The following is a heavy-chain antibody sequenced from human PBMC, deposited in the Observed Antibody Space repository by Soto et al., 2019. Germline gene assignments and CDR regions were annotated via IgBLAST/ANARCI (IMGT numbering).Heavy chain of an antibody. J-gene: IGHJ4*02. Sequence: PGGSLRLSCAASGFTFSSYAMHWVRQAPGKGLEWVAVISYDGSNKYYADYVKGRFTISRDNSKNTLYLQMNSLRAEDTAVYYCARPAYYYDSSGYGIFDYWGQGT. V-gene: IGHV3-30-3*01. CDR1: GFTFSSYA. CDR3: ARPAYYYDSSGYGIFDY. D-gene: IGHD3-22*01. CDR2: ISYDGSNK.